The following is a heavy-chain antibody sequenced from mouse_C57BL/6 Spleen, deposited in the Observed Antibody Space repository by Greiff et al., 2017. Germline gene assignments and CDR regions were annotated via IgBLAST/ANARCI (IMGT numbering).Heavy chain of an antibody. CDR2: IYPGDGDT. D-gene: IGHD4-1*01. J-gene: IGHJ4*01. V-gene: IGHV1-80*01. CDR1: GYAFSSYW. Sequence: VQLQQSGAELVKPGASVKISCKASGYAFSSYWMNWVKQRPGKGLEWIGQIYPGDGDTNYNGKFKGKATLTADKSSSTAYMQLSSLTSEDSAVYFCASRGWDEGYAMDYWGQGTSVTVSS. CDR3: ASRGWDEGYAMDY.